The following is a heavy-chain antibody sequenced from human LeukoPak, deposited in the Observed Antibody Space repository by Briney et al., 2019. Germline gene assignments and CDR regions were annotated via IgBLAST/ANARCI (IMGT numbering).Heavy chain of an antibody. D-gene: IGHD3-22*01. CDR1: RDSISSYY. Sequence: SETLSLTCTVSRDSISSYYWSWIRQPAGKGLEWIGRIYTSESTNYNPSLKSRVTMSVDTSKNQFSLKLSSVTAADTAVYCCARNYYDSSGYYGIDAFDIWGQGTMVTVSS. CDR3: ARNYYDSSGYYGIDAFDI. V-gene: IGHV4-4*07. CDR2: IYTSEST. J-gene: IGHJ3*02.